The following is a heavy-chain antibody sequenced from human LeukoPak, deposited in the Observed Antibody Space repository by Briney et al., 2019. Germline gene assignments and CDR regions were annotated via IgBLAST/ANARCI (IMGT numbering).Heavy chain of an antibody. J-gene: IGHJ4*02. CDR1: SGSISSSSYY. V-gene: IGHV4-39*01. CDR2: IYYSGST. CDR3: ARSYSGYDPSGFDY. D-gene: IGHD5-12*01. Sequence: PSETLSLTCTVSSGSISSSSYYWGWIRQPPGKGLEWIGSIYYSGSTYYNPSLKSRVTISVDTSKNQFSLKLSSVTAADTAVYYCARSYSGYDPSGFDYWGQGTLVTVSS.